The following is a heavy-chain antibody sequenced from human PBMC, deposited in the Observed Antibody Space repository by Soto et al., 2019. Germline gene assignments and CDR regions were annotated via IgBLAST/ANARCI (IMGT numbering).Heavy chain of an antibody. CDR3: ARVYSSGWYHAFDI. V-gene: IGHV1-18*01. J-gene: IGHJ3*02. CDR2: ISAYNGNT. D-gene: IGHD6-19*01. Sequence: ASVKVSCTASGYTFTSYGISWVRQAPGQGLEWMGWISAYNGNTNYAQKLQGRVTMTTDTSTSTAYMELRSLRSDDTAVYYCARVYSSGWYHAFDIWGQGTMVTVSS. CDR1: GYTFTSYG.